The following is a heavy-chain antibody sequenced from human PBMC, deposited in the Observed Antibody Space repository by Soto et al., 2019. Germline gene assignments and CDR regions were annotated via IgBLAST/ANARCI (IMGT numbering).Heavy chain of an antibody. Sequence: GGSLRLSCAASGFTFSSYSMNWVRQAPGKGLEWVSYISSSSSTIYYADSVKGRFTISRDNAKNSLYLQMNSLRDDDTAVYFCTRHHSLTFWGQGTLVTVSS. CDR3: TRHHSLTF. V-gene: IGHV3-48*02. CDR1: GFTFSSYS. D-gene: IGHD1-20*01. CDR2: ISSSSSTI. J-gene: IGHJ4*02.